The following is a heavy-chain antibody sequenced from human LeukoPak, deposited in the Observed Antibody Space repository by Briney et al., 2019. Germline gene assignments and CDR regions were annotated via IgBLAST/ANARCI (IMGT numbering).Heavy chain of an antibody. CDR2: IKEDGSEK. D-gene: IGHD6-25*01. CDR3: ARAGYDY. J-gene: IGHJ4*02. V-gene: IGHV3-7*01. Sequence: PGGSLRLSCAASGFTFINAWMSWVRQAPGKGLEWVANIKEDGSEKYYVDSVKGRFTISRDNAKNSLYLQMNSLRAEDTAVYYCARAGYDYWGQGTLVTVSS. CDR1: GFTFINAW.